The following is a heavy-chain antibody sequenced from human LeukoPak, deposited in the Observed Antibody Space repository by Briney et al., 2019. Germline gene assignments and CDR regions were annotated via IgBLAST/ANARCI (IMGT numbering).Heavy chain of an antibody. CDR3: ARGSYCSSTRCYLLLDY. D-gene: IGHD2-2*01. CDR2: IYPSDSYI. J-gene: IGHJ4*02. CDR1: GYSFTSYW. V-gene: IGHV5-51*01. Sequence: GESLKISCKGSGYSFTSYWIGWVRQMPRKGLEWMGIIYPSDSYIRYTPSFQGQVTISADKSISTAYLQWSSLKTSDTAMYYCARGSYCSSTRCYLLLDYWGQGALVTVSS.